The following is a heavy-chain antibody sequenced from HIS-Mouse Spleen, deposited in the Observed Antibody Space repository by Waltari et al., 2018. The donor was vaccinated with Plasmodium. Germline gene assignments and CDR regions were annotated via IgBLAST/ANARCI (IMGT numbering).Heavy chain of an antibody. J-gene: IGHJ5*02. CDR1: GFPFSSYS. CDR2: ISSSSSTI. Sequence: EVQLVESGGGLVQPGGALRLSCPASGFPFSSYSMNWVRQAPGKGLEWVSYISSSSSTIYYADSGKGRFTISRDNAKNSLYLQMNSLRAEDTAVYYCARVNSGSYYWFDPWGQGTLVTVSS. CDR3: ARVNSGSYYWFDP. D-gene: IGHD1-26*01. V-gene: IGHV3-48*01.